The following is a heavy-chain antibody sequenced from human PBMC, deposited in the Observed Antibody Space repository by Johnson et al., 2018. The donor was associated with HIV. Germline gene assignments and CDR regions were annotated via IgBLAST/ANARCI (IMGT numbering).Heavy chain of an antibody. V-gene: IGHV3-7*05. D-gene: IGHD7-27*01. J-gene: IGHJ3*01. Sequence: MLLVESGGGLVQPGGSLRLSCAASGFTFSSYWMSWVRQAPGKGLEWVANIKQDGSEKYYVDSVKGRFTISRDNAKNSLYLQMNSLRVEDTAMYYCVRDFGHWDDAFGFWGRGTKVTVSS. CDR2: IKQDGSEK. CDR3: VRDFGHWDDAFGF. CDR1: GFTFSSYW.